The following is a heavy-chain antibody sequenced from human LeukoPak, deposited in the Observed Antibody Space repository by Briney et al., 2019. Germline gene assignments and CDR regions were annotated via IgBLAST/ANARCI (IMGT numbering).Heavy chain of an antibody. J-gene: IGHJ4*02. CDR2: IRYDGDNK. CDR1: AFTFSTYG. CDR3: AKPGYSSGWYRTYFDY. D-gene: IGHD6-19*01. Sequence: GGSLRPSCAASAFTFSTYGMHWVRQAPCKGLEGVAFIRYDGDNKYYADSVKGRFTISRDNAKNSLYLQMNSLRAEDTALYYCAKPGYSSGWYRTYFDYWGQGTLVTVSS. V-gene: IGHV3-30*02.